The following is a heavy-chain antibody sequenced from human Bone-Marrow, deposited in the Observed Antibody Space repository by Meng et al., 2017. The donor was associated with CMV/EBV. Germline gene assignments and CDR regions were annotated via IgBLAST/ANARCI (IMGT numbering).Heavy chain of an antibody. CDR2: INWNGGST. J-gene: IGHJ4*02. CDR3: ARGALRWLQSPPVF. D-gene: IGHD5-24*01. Sequence: GESRKIPRAASEFTFDDYGMSWVRQAPGKGLEWVSGINWNGGSTGYADSVKGRFTISRDNAKNSLYLQMNSLRAEDTAVYYYARGALRWLQSPPVFWGQGTLVTVSS. V-gene: IGHV3-20*04. CDR1: EFTFDDYG.